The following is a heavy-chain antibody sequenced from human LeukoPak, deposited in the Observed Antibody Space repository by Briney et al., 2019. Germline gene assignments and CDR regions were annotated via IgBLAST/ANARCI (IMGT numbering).Heavy chain of an antibody. CDR3: ARGLLWFGELLYYFDY. D-gene: IGHD3-10*01. CDR2: IYYSGST. J-gene: IGHJ4*02. Sequence: SQTLSLTCTVSGGSISSGDYYWSWIRQPPGKDLEWIGYIYYSGSTYYNPSLKSRVTISVDTSKNQFSLKLSSVTDADTAVYYCARGLLWFGELLYYFDYWGQGTLVTVSS. CDR1: GGSISSGDYY. V-gene: IGHV4-30-4*01.